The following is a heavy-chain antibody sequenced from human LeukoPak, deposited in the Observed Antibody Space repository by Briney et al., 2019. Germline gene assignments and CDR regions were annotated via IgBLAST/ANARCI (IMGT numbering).Heavy chain of an antibody. J-gene: IGHJ4*02. CDR3: ARAGLTGSPLVDY. CDR1: GFTFDDYG. Sequence: PGGSLRLSCAPSGFTFDDYGMSWVRKPQGKGREWVSSINWNGGSTGYADSVKGRFTISRDNAKNSLYLQMNSLRAEDTALYHCARAGLTGSPLVDYWGQGTLVTVSS. V-gene: IGHV3-20*01. D-gene: IGHD1-14*01. CDR2: INWNGGST.